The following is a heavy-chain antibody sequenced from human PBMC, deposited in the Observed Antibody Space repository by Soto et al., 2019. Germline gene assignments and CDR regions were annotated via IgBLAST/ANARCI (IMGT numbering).Heavy chain of an antibody. Sequence: SETLSLTCTVSGGSISSDCFYWAWIRQPPGKGLEWIGIIYYSGDTYYNPSLAGRLTMSVDTSNQFSLTLRSVTAADTALYYCARNQPQRYCSGGTCRPAYGMDVWGQGTTVTVSS. V-gene: IGHV4-39*01. CDR3: ARNQPQRYCSGGTCRPAYGMDV. J-gene: IGHJ6*02. D-gene: IGHD2-15*01. CDR1: GGSISSDCFY. CDR2: IYYSGDT.